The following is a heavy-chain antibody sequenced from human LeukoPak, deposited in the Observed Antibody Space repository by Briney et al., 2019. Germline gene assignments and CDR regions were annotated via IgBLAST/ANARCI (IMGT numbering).Heavy chain of an antibody. CDR3: ASLRGETYYYDSSGYSPIDY. CDR1: GFTVSSNY. V-gene: IGHV3-53*01. D-gene: IGHD3-22*01. J-gene: IGHJ4*02. CDR2: IYSGGST. Sequence: GRSLRLSCAASGFTVSSNYMSWVRQAPGKGLEWVSVIYSGGSTYYADSVKGRFTISRDNSKNTLYLQMNSLRAEDTAVYYCASLRGETYYYDSSGYSPIDYWGQGTLVTVSS.